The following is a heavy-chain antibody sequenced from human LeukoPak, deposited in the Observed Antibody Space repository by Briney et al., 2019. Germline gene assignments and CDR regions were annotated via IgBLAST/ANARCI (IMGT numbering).Heavy chain of an antibody. CDR1: GGSISSSSYY. CDR2: SYYSGST. J-gene: IGHJ4*02. D-gene: IGHD3-22*01. CDR3: ARDWGSSGYPDY. V-gene: IGHV4-39*02. Sequence: SETLSLTCTVSGGSISSSSYYWGWTPQPPGKGLEWIGRSYYSGSTYYNPSLKSRVTISVDTSKNEFTLKLSAVTAAVTAEYYCARDWGSSGYPDYWGQGTLVTVSS.